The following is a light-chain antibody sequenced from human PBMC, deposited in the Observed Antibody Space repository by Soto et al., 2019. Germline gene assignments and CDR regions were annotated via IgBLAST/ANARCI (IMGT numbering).Light chain of an antibody. CDR1: SSDVGGYNY. CDR3: SSYTSSSTLYV. CDR2: DVS. V-gene: IGLV2-14*01. Sequence: CVLTQLASGYGSHGRSITISSTGTSSDVGGYNYVSWYQQHPGKAPKLMIYDVSNRPSGVSNRFSGSKSGNTASLTISGLQAEDEADYYCSSYTSSSTLYVFGTGTKVTVL. J-gene: IGLJ1*01.